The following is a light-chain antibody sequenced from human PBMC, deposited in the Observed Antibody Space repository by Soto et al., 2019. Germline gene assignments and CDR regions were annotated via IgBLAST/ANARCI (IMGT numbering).Light chain of an antibody. CDR2: AAS. CDR3: QQANSFRPN. J-gene: IGKJ5*01. V-gene: IGKV1D-12*01. CDR1: QGISSW. Sequence: DIQMTQSPSSVSASVGDRVTITCRASQGISSWLGWYQQKPGKAPKLLIYAASSLQSGVPSRFSGSGSGKDFTLTISSLQPEDFATYYCQQANSFRPNFGQGTRLEIQ.